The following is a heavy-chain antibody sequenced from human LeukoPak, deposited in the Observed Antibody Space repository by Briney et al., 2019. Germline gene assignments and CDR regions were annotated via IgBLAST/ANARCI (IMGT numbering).Heavy chain of an antibody. V-gene: IGHV3-23*01. CDR2: LRGSGGST. CDR3: PEDLSDPAYGDACDV. D-gene: IGHD2-21*01. CDR1: GHSFSSYA. J-gene: IGHJ3*01. Sequence: GGALRLSCAASGHSFSSYATNWVRDAREKGLEWGSELRGSGGSTNFAESAKGRFPISRDNSKNTLYLRLTNLRAEASAVIYCPEDLSDPAYGDACDVGRQGTMVTVP.